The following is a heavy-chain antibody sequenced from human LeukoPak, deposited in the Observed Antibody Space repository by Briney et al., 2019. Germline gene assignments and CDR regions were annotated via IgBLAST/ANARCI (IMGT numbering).Heavy chain of an antibody. Sequence: PSETLSLTCTVSGGSISSSSYYWGWIRQPPGKGLEWIGYIYHSGSTYYNPSLKSRVTISLDRSKNQFSLKLSSVTAADTAVYYCAISRYCSSTSCYLPLGYWGQGTLVTVSS. J-gene: IGHJ4*02. CDR1: GGSISSSSYY. CDR3: AISRYCSSTSCYLPLGY. CDR2: IYHSGST. D-gene: IGHD2-2*01. V-gene: IGHV4-39*07.